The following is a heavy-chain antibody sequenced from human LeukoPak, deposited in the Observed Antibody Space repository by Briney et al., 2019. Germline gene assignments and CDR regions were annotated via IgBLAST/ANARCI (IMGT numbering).Heavy chain of an antibody. Sequence: GGSLRLSCAVSGFTFSSYEMNWVRQAPGKGLEWVSYISSSGSIIYYADSVKGRFTISRDNAKNSLYLQMNSLRAEDTAVYYCASGDCYSCDYHYYMDVWGKGTTVTVSS. J-gene: IGHJ6*03. CDR2: ISSSGSII. CDR3: ASGDCYSCDYHYYMDV. D-gene: IGHD2-21*02. V-gene: IGHV3-48*03. CDR1: GFTFSSYE.